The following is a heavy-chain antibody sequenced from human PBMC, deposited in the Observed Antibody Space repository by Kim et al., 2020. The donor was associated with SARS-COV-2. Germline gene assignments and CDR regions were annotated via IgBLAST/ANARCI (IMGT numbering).Heavy chain of an antibody. CDR2: IIPILGIA. J-gene: IGHJ6*02. D-gene: IGHD4-17*01. V-gene: IGHV1-69*04. Sequence: SVKVSCKASGGTFSSYAISWVRQAPGQGLEWMGRIIPILGIANYAQKFQGRVTITADKSTSTAYMELSSLRSEDTAVYYCARRTTVTTFEATGYYYGMDVWGQGTTVTVSS. CDR1: GGTFSSYA. CDR3: ARRTTVTTFEATGYYYGMDV.